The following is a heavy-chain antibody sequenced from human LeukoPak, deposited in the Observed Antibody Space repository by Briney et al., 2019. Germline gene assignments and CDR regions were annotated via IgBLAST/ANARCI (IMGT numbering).Heavy chain of an antibody. CDR3: ARGVINTGYIDYFHY. Sequence: GGSLRLSCEVSGFTLSTYAVHWVRQAPGKGLEWVALISNDGGNKFYAESVKGRFAISRDKSKNTVYLQMNSLRVEDTAVYYCARGVINTGYIDYFHYWGQGTRV. V-gene: IGHV3-30*09. CDR2: ISNDGGNK. D-gene: IGHD5-24*01. J-gene: IGHJ4*02. CDR1: GFTLSTYA.